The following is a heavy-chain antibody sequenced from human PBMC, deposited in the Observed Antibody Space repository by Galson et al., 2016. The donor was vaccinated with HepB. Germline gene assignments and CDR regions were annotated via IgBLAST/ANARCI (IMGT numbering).Heavy chain of an antibody. CDR1: GFSFSGSW. Sequence: SLRLSCAASGFSFSGSWMRWVRQAPGKGLAWVSVISGRGSSTYYADSVKGRFTISRDNSKNTLFLHMNSLRAEDTAIYYCAKVYCSGANCPAGSYYFDYWGQGTLVTVSS. D-gene: IGHD2-15*01. CDR2: ISGRGSST. J-gene: IGHJ4*02. V-gene: IGHV3-23*01. CDR3: AKVYCSGANCPAGSYYFDY.